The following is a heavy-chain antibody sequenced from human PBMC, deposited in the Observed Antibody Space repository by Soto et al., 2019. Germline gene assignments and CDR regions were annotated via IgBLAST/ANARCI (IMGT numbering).Heavy chain of an antibody. V-gene: IGHV1-24*01. J-gene: IGHJ5*02. D-gene: IGHD2-2*01. CDR2: FDPEDGET. CDR3: ATVGSSSSEDRGFDP. Sequence: ASVKVSCKVSGYTLTELSMHWVRQAPGKGLEWMGGFDPEDGETIYAQKFQGRVTMTEDTSTDTAYMELSSLRSEDTAVYYCATVGSSSSEDRGFDPWGQGTLVTVSS. CDR1: GYTLTELS.